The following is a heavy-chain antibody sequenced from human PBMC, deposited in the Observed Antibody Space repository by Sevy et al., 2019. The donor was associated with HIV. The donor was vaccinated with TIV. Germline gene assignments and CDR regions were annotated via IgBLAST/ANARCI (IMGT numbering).Heavy chain of an antibody. CDR2: MNPNSGNT. Sequence: ASVKVSCKASGYTFTSYDINWVRQATGQGLEWMGWMNPNSGNTGYAQKFQGRVTMTRNTSISTAYMELSSLRSEDTAVYYCARGGFLEWLLYSDDWFDPWGQGTLVTVSS. D-gene: IGHD3-3*01. CDR1: GYTFTSYD. V-gene: IGHV1-8*01. CDR3: ARGGFLEWLLYSDDWFDP. J-gene: IGHJ5*02.